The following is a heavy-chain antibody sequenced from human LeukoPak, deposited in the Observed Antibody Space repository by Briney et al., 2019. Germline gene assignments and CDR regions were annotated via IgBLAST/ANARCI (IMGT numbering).Heavy chain of an antibody. J-gene: IGHJ6*03. Sequence: SETLSLTCTVSGGSISSSHYYWGWIRQPPGKGLEWIGSIYYSGTTYYNPSLESRVTISDDTSKSRFSLMLTSVTAADTAVYYCARQSSDYYYYYIDVWGEGTTVIVSS. CDR1: GGSISSSHYY. V-gene: IGHV4-39*01. CDR3: ARQSSDYYYYYIDV. CDR2: IYYSGTT.